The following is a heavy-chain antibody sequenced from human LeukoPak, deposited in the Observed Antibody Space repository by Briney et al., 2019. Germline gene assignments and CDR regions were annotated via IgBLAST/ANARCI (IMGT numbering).Heavy chain of an antibody. CDR1: GYTFTSYA. V-gene: IGHV1-3*01. CDR3: APGIAVAGGFDY. Sequence: ASVNVSFKASGYTFTSYAMHWVRQAPGQRLEWMGWINAGNGNTKYSQKFQGRVTITRDTSASTAYMELSSLRSEDTAVYYCAPGIAVAGGFDYWGQGTLVTVSS. D-gene: IGHD6-19*01. CDR2: INAGNGNT. J-gene: IGHJ4*02.